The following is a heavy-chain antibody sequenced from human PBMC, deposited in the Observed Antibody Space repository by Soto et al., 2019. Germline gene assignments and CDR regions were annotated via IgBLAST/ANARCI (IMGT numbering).Heavy chain of an antibody. CDR3: ARDREMSRGMDV. V-gene: IGHV1-69*01. D-gene: IGHD3-10*01. CDR2: SIPIFGTA. CDR1: GGTFSSYA. J-gene: IGHJ6*02. Sequence: QVQLVQSGAEVKKPGYSVKLSCKASGGTFSSYAISWVRQAPGQGLEWMGGSIPIFGTANYAQKFQGRVTITADESTSTAYMELSSMRSEDTAVYYCARDREMSRGMDVWGQGTTVTVSS.